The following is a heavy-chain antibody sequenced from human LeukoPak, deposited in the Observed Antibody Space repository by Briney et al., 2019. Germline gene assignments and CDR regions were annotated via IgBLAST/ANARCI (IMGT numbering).Heavy chain of an antibody. Sequence: SETLSLTCTVSGGSISSYYWSWIRQPPGKGLEWIGYIYYSGSTSYNPSLKSRVTISVDTSKNQFSLKLSSVTAADTAVYYCARSNWREYAFDIWGQGTMVTVSS. J-gene: IGHJ3*02. CDR2: IYYSGST. CDR1: GGSISSYY. CDR3: ARSNWREYAFDI. D-gene: IGHD1-20*01. V-gene: IGHV4-59*01.